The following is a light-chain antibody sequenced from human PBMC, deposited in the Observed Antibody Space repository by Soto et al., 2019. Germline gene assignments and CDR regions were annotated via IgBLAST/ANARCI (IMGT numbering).Light chain of an antibody. V-gene: IGLV2-23*01. Sequence: QSVLTQPASVSGSPGQSITISCTGTSSDVGSYKFVSWYQHHPGKAPKLMIYEGSERPSGVSNRFSGSKSGNTASLTISGLQAEDEADYYCCSYAGTSTPYVFGTGTKLTVL. CDR2: EGS. CDR3: CSYAGTSTPYV. J-gene: IGLJ1*01. CDR1: SSDVGSYKF.